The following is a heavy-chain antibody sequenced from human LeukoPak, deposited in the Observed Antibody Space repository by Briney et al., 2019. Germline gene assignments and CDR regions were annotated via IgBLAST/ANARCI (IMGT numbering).Heavy chain of an antibody. V-gene: IGHV3-11*01. CDR2: ISSSGSTI. D-gene: IGHD3-22*01. J-gene: IGHJ3*02. Sequence: PGGSLRLSCAASGFTFSDYYMSWIRQAPGKGLEWVSYISSSGSTIYYADSVKGRFTISRDNAKNSLYLRMNSLRAEDTAVYYCAREGSSGPFDAFDIWGQGTMVTVSS. CDR3: AREGSSGPFDAFDI. CDR1: GFTFSDYY.